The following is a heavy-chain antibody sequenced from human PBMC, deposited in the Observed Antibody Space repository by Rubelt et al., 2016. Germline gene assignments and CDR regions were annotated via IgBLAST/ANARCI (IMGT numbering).Heavy chain of an antibody. CDR3: ARWWEVLQAFDY. D-gene: IGHD1-26*01. CDR1: GGSFSGYY. Sequence: QVQLQQWGAGLLKPSETLSLTCAVYGGSFSGYYWSWIRQPPGKGLEWIGEINHSGKTNYNPSLKSRRTVYVDTSKNQFSLKLRAVTAADTAVYYCARWWEVLQAFDYWGQGTLVTVSS. CDR2: INHSGKT. V-gene: IGHV4-34*01. J-gene: IGHJ4*02.